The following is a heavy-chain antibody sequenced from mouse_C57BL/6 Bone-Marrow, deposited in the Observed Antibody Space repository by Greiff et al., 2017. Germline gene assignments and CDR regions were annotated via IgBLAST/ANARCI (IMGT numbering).Heavy chain of an antibody. CDR3: AAHYGSWFAY. Sequence: EVKLQESGGGLVKPGGSLKLSCAASGFTFSDYGMHWVRQAPEKGLEWVAYISSGSSTIYYADTVKGRFTISRDNAKNTLFLQMTSLRSEDTAMYYCAAHYGSWFAYWGQGTLVTASA. CDR2: ISSGSSTI. V-gene: IGHV5-17*01. CDR1: GFTFSDYG. D-gene: IGHD1-1*01. J-gene: IGHJ3*01.